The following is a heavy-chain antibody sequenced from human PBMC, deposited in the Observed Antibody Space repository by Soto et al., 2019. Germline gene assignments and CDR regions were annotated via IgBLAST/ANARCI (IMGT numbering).Heavy chain of an antibody. CDR3: ARGISYRWVY. CDR2: IHHSGIT. CDR1: GDSLSTDYW. J-gene: IGHJ4*02. V-gene: IGHV4-4*02. Sequence: TSETLSLTCTVSGDSLSTDYWWSWVRQPPGKGLEWIGEIHHSGITNYIQSVRSRVTMSVDKSNNQVSLELTSVAAADTAVYYCARGISYRWVYWGQGILVTVSS. D-gene: IGHD3-16*02.